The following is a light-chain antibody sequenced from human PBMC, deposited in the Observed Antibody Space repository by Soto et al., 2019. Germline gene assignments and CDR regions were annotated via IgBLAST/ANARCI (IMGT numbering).Light chain of an antibody. J-gene: IGKJ5*01. CDR1: QSVRAS. Sequence: EVLLSQSPATPSLSPGERATLSCRASQSVRASLDWYQHKPGQAHRLVLYDASLRANGVPARFGGSGSGTDFALTINIIEPEDFEVYYCQQRHVWPPITFGQGTRLEN. V-gene: IGKV3-11*01. CDR3: QQRHVWPPIT. CDR2: DAS.